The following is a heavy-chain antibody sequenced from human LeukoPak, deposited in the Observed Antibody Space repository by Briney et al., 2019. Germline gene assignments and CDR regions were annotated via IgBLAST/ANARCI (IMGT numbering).Heavy chain of an antibody. CDR1: GGSVSSGGSY. V-gene: IGHV4-31*03. J-gene: IGHJ4*02. D-gene: IGHD3-10*01. Sequence: SQTLSLTCSVSGGSVSSGGSYWTWIRQHPGKGLEWIGYIYYSGYTFYSPSLKTRFFISLDTSENQVSLKVNSVTAADTAVYYCARGGFFGSGSLFDSWGQGTLVTVSS. CDR2: IYYSGYT. CDR3: ARGGFFGSGSLFDS.